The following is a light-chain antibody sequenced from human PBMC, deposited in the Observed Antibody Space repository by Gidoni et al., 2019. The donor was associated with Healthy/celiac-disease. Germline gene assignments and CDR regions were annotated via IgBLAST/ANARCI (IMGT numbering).Light chain of an antibody. V-gene: IGKV2-28*01. CDR2: LGS. CDR3: MQALQTCS. Sequence: DIVMTQSPLSLPVTPGEPASISCRSSQSLLHSNGYNYLDWYLQKPGQSPQLLIYLGSNRASGVPDRFSGSGSGTDFTLKISRVEAEDVGVYYCMQALQTCSFXQXTKLEIK. CDR1: QSLLHSNGYNY. J-gene: IGKJ2*04.